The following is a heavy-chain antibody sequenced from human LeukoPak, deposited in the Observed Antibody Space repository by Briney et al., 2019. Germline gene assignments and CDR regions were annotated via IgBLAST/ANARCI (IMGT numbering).Heavy chain of an antibody. J-gene: IGHJ6*02. D-gene: IGHD7-27*01. CDR3: ARIAGAQGDCYYYGMDV. V-gene: IGHV3-48*03. CDR2: FSSSGSTI. CDR1: GFTFSSYE. Sequence: GGSLRLSCAASGFTFSSYEMNWVRQAPGKGLEWVSYFSSSGSTIYYADSVKGRFTISRDNAKNSLYLQMNSLRAEDTAVYYCARIAGAQGDCYYYGMDVWGQGTTVTVSS.